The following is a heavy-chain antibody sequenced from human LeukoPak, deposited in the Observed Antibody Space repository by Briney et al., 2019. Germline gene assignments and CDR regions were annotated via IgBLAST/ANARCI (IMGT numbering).Heavy chain of an antibody. CDR1: GGTFSSYV. CDR3: ARDGTVTTMVY. J-gene: IGHJ4*02. V-gene: IGHV1-69*13. Sequence: VASVTVSCKASGGTFSSYVISWVRQAPGQGLEWMGGIIPIFGTANYAQKFQGRVTITADESTSTAYMELSSLRSEDTAVYYCARDGTVTTMVYWGQGTLVTVSS. CDR2: IIPIFGTA. D-gene: IGHD4-17*01.